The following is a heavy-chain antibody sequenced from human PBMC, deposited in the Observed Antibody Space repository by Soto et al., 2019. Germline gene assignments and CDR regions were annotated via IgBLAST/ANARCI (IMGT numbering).Heavy chain of an antibody. J-gene: IGHJ6*02. CDR1: GFTVTDNY. CDR3: ARAPRDHYGMDV. Sequence: EVQLVESGGGLVQPGGSLRLSCAASGFTVTDNYMTWVRQAPGKGLEWVSVIYSGGTTYHADSVRDRIIISRDKSTNTLYLQMNSLRAEDTAVYYCARAPRDHYGMDVWGQGTTVTVSS. CDR2: IYSGGTT. V-gene: IGHV3-66*01.